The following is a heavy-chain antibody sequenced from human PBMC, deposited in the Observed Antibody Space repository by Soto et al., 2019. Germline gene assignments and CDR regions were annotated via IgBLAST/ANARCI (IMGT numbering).Heavy chain of an antibody. D-gene: IGHD3-10*01. J-gene: IGHJ6*02. CDR1: GDSISSYY. CDR3: ARDRGGRESYYYAMEV. V-gene: IGHV4-59*01. CDR2: IYYSGST. Sequence: TSETLSLTCTVSGDSISSYYWSWIRQPPGKGLEWIGYIYYSGSTNYNPSLKSRLTISVDTSKNQFSLKLSSVTAADTAVYYCARDRGGRESYYYAMEVWGQGTTVTVSS.